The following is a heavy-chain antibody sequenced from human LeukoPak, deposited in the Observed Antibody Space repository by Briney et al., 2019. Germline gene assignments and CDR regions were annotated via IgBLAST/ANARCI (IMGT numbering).Heavy chain of an antibody. CDR2: ISSSGSTI. D-gene: IGHD4-17*01. CDR3: ASNSPTGDHDY. CDR1: GFTFSSYE. J-gene: IGHJ4*02. V-gene: IGHV3-48*03. Sequence: PGGSLRLSCAASGFTFSSYEMNWVRQAPGKGLEWVSYISSSGSTIYYADSVKGRFTISRDNAKNSLYLQMSSLRAEDTAVYYCASNSPTGDHDYWGQGTLVTVSS.